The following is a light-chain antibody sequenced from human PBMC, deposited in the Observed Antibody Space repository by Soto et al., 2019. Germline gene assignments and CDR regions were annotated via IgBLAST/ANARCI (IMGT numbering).Light chain of an antibody. CDR3: QHLNSYPLT. V-gene: IGKV1-9*01. CDR1: QGISSY. Sequence: DIQLPQSPSFLSASVGDRVTITCRASQGISSYLAWYQQKPGEAPKLLIYAASTLQSGVPSRFSGSGSETEFTLTISSLQPEDFATYYCQHLNSYPLTFGQGTRLEI. CDR2: AAS. J-gene: IGKJ5*01.